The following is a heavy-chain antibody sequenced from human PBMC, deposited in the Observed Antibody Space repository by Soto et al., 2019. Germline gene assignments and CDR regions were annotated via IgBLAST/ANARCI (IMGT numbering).Heavy chain of an antibody. CDR2: IYYSGST. Sequence: QVQLQESGPGLVKPSQTLSLTCTVSGGSISSGGYYWSWIRQHPGKGLEWIGYIYYSGSTYYNPSLKSRVTLSVYTSKNQFSLKLSSVTAADTAVYYCARGGVVVVAARYWYFDLWGRGTLVTVSS. CDR3: ARGGVVVVAARYWYFDL. V-gene: IGHV4-31*03. CDR1: GGSISSGGYY. J-gene: IGHJ2*01. D-gene: IGHD2-15*01.